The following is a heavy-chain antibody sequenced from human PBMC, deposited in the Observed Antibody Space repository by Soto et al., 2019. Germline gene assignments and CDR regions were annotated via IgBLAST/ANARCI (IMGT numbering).Heavy chain of an antibody. CDR1: GFPFISYT. Sequence: EVQLEESGGGLFKPGGSLRLSCAASGFPFISYTMNWVRQAPGKGLEWVSSISSRSTYIYYADSVKGRFTISRDNAKNSLYLQMNSLRDEDTAVYYCARDRYSSNLDYGYYYYAIDVWGQGTTVTVS. J-gene: IGHJ6*02. CDR3: ARDRYSSNLDYGYYYYAIDV. D-gene: IGHD6-13*01. V-gene: IGHV3-21*01. CDR2: ISSRSTYI.